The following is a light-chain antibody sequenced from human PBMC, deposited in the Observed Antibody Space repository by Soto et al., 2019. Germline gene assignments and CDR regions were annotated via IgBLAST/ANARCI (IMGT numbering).Light chain of an antibody. Sequence: EVVLTQSPATLSLPPGAIATLSCRASQSVFNYLAWYQQKPGQAPGLLIDDASNRAAGIPGRFSGSGSGTDFTLTISSLESEDFAVYYCQQRRHWPLTFGGGTKVET. CDR2: DAS. CDR1: QSVFNY. V-gene: IGKV3-11*01. CDR3: QQRRHWPLT. J-gene: IGKJ4*01.